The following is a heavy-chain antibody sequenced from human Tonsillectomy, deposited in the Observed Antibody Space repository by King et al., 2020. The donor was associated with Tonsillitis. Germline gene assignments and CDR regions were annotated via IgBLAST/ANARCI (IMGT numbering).Heavy chain of an antibody. V-gene: IGHV3-23*04. CDR3: AKGAPGIAVAGSGAFDY. Sequence: VQLVESGGDLVQPGGSLRLSCAASGFTFSSYAMSWVRQAPGKGLEWVSIISGSGGSTYYADSVKGRFTISRDNSKNTLYLQMNSLRAEDTAVYYCAKGAPGIAVAGSGAFDYWGQGTLVTVSS. CDR2: ISGSGGST. CDR1: GFTFSSYA. J-gene: IGHJ4*02. D-gene: IGHD6-19*01.